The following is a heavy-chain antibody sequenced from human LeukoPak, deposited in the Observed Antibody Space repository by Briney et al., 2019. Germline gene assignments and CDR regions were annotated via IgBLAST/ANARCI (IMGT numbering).Heavy chain of an antibody. CDR2: INTDGSST. Sequence: GGSLRLSCAASGFTFSSYWMHWVRQAPGKGLVWVSRINTDGSSTNYADSVKGRFTISRDNAKNTLYLQMNSLRAEDTALYYCVRGQATAWGLDYWGQGTLVTVSS. V-gene: IGHV3-74*01. CDR1: GFTFSSYW. D-gene: IGHD6-13*01. CDR3: VRGQATAWGLDY. J-gene: IGHJ4*02.